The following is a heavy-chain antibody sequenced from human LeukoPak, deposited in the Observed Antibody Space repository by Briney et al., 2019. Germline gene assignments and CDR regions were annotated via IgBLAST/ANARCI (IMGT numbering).Heavy chain of an antibody. CDR2: ITYSGRT. V-gene: IGHV4-59*01. J-gene: IGHJ4*02. D-gene: IGHD3-22*01. CDR1: VGSIHSYY. Sequence: SETLSLTCTVSVGSIHSYYWTWIRQPPGKGLEWIGYITYSGRTDYNPSLKSRVTISVDTSKNQFSLKLSSVTAADTGVYYCAKWGYYYDSSAYVAPTDDSWGQGTLVTVSS. CDR3: AKWGYYYDSSAYVAPTDDS.